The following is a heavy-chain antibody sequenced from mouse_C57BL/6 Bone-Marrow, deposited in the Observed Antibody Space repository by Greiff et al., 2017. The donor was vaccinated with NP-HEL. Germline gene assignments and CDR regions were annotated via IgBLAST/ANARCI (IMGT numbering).Heavy chain of an antibody. CDR1: GYTFTDYE. V-gene: IGHV1-15*01. CDR2: IDPETGGT. D-gene: IGHD2-1*01. J-gene: IGHJ2*01. Sequence: VQLQQSGAELVRPGASVTLSCKASGYTFTDYEMHWVKQTPVHGLEWIGAIDPETGGTAYNQKFKGKAILTADKSSSTAYMELRSLTSEDSAVYYCTIYYGNYGPYSFDYWGQGTTLTVSS. CDR3: TIYYGNYGPYSFDY.